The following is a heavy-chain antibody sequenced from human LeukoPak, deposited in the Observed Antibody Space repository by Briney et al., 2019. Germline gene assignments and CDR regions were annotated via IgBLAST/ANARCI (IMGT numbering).Heavy chain of an antibody. V-gene: IGHV3-23*01. J-gene: IGHJ4*02. D-gene: IGHD4/OR15-4a*01. CDR1: GFTFTNYA. Sequence: GGSLRVSCAASGFTFTNYAMTWVRQAPGKGLEWASSISGSDSKTYYADSVKGRFTISRDNAKNTVYLQMNSLRAEDTAIYYCAKDAANYPFFFDFWGQGTPVTVSS. CDR3: AKDAANYPFFFDF. CDR2: ISGSDSKT.